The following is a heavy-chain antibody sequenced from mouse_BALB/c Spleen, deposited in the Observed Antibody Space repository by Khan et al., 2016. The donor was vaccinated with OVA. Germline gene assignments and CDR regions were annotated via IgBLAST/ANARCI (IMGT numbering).Heavy chain of an antibody. CDR1: GFNIKDTY. J-gene: IGHJ3*01. CDR2: IDPANGNT. Sequence: VRLQQSGAELVKPGASVKLSCTASGFNIKDTYMHWVKQRPEQGLEWIGRIDPANGNTKCDPKFQGKATITADTSSNTAYLQLSSLTSEDTAVYYSVIDYWDVFAYWGQGTLVTVSA. CDR3: VIDYWDVFAY. V-gene: IGHV14-3*02. D-gene: IGHD4-1*01.